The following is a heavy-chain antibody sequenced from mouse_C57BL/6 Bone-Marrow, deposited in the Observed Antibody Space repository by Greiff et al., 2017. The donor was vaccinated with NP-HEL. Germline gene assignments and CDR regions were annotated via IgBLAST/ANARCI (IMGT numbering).Heavy chain of an antibody. CDR1: GFNIKDYY. Sequence: VQLQQSGAELVKPGASVKLSCTASGFNIKDYYMHWVKQRTEQGLVGIGRFDPEDGETKYAPKFQGKATITAETSSNTAYLQLSSLTSEDTAVYYCARGSNWDYFDYWGQGTTRTVSS. V-gene: IGHV14-2*01. J-gene: IGHJ2*01. CDR3: ARGSNWDYFDY. CDR2: FDPEDGET. D-gene: IGHD4-1*01.